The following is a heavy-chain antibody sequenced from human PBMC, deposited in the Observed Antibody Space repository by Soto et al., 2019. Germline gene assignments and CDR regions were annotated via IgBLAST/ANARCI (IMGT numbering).Heavy chain of an antibody. CDR2: IYYSGST. CDR3: ASVRGGRGDY. V-gene: IGHV4-39*01. J-gene: IGHJ4*02. CDR1: GGSISSTNYY. D-gene: IGHD3-16*01. Sequence: QLQLQESGPGLVKPSETLSLTCTVSGGSISSTNYYWGWIRQPPGKGLEWIGSIYYSGSTYYNPSFKCRVPISVDTSKKQFSLKLSSVTAADTAVYYCASVRGGRGDYWGQGTLVTVSS.